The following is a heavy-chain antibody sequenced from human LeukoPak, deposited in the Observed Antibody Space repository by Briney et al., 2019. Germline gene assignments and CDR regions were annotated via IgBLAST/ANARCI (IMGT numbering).Heavy chain of an antibody. V-gene: IGHV4-34*01. CDR2: INHSGST. J-gene: IGHJ6*04. D-gene: IGHD3-10*01. CDR3: ARAFLRITMVRGVSRPYGMDV. Sequence: SETLPLTCAVYGGSFSGYYWSWIRQPPGKGLEWIGEINHSGSTNYNPSLKSRGTISVDTSKNQFSLKLSSVTAADTAVYYCARAFLRITMVRGVSRPYGMDVWGKGSTVTVSS. CDR1: GGSFSGYY.